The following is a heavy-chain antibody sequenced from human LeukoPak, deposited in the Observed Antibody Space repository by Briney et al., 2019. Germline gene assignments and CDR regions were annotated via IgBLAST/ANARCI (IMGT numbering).Heavy chain of an antibody. CDR2: ISHSGGT. CDR1: GGSFSTYY. V-gene: IGHV4-34*01. CDR3: ARASDNTGNFKAFDL. J-gene: IGHJ4*02. D-gene: IGHD3-22*01. Sequence: PSETLSLTCAVYGGSFSTYYWSWIRQPPGKGLEWIGEISHSGGTNYNPSLKSRVTISSDTSKNQFSLKLNSVTAADTAVYYCARASDNTGNFKAFDLWGQGTLVTVSS.